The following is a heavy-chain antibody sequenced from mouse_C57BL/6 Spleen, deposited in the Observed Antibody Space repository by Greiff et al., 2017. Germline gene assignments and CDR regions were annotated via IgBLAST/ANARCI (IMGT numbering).Heavy chain of an antibody. J-gene: IGHJ3*01. CDR1: GFTFSNYW. D-gene: IGHD4-1*01. CDR3: TLYWGFAY. CDR2: IRLKSDNYAT. Sequence: DVQLVESGGGLVQPGGSMKLSCVASGFTFSNYWMNWVRQSPEKGLEWVAQIRLKSDNYATHYAESVKGRFTISRDDSKSSVYLQMNNLRAEDTGIYYCTLYWGFAYWGQGTLVTVSA. V-gene: IGHV6-3*01.